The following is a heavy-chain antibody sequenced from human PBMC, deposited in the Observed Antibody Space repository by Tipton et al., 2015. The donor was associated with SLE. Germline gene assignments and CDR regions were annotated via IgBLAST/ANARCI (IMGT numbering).Heavy chain of an antibody. CDR2: IFYTGST. Sequence: TLSLTCTVSDGSISSSNYYWGWIRQPPGKGLEWIGSIFYTGSTYYNPSLKSRVSFSIDTSKNQFSLKLSSVTAADTAVYYCARNPTSYCSGGSCYSPWFDPWGQGTLVTVSS. CDR1: DGSISSSNYY. J-gene: IGHJ5*02. V-gene: IGHV4-39*07. CDR3: ARNPTSYCSGGSCYSPWFDP. D-gene: IGHD2-15*01.